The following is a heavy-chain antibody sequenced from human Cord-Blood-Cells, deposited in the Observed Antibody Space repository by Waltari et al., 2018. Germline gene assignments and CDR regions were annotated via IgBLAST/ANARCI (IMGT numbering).Heavy chain of an antibody. CDR3: ATDSYGYHY. J-gene: IGHJ4*02. CDR2: INHSSGGT. CDR1: GDTFTGYY. V-gene: IGHV1-2*02. Sequence: VHLVQSAAEVKKPAASVKVSCKDSGDTFTGYYMHWVRQAPGQGLGWMGWINHSSGGTNYAQKLQGRVTITRDTSISAAYMELSRLRSDDTAVYYCATDSYGYHYWGQGTLVTVSS. D-gene: IGHD5-18*01.